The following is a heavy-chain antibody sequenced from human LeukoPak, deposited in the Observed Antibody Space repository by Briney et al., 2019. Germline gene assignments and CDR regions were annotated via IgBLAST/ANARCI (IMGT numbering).Heavy chain of an antibody. V-gene: IGHV3-48*03. CDR1: GFSVNSDY. J-gene: IGHJ5*02. D-gene: IGHD6-19*01. Sequence: SGGSLRLSCAASGFSVNSDYMTWVRQPPGKGLEWVSYISSSGSTIYYADSVKGRFTISRDNAKNSLYLQMNSLRAEDTAVYYCARRGTIAVPVFWFDPWGQGTLVIVSS. CDR3: ARRGTIAVPVFWFDP. CDR2: ISSSGSTI.